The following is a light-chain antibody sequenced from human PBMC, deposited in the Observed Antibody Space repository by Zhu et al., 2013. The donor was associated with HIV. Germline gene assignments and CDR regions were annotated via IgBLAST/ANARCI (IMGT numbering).Light chain of an antibody. Sequence: DIQMTQSPSSLSASVGDRVTITCRASQDIRNDLGWYQQKPGKAPKRLISAASSLQSGVPSRFSGSGSGTDFTLTINGLQPEDFATYYCLQSFATPRTFGQGTKIEIK. CDR2: AAS. CDR3: LQSFATPRT. V-gene: IGKV1-17*01. CDR1: QDIRND. J-gene: IGKJ1*01.